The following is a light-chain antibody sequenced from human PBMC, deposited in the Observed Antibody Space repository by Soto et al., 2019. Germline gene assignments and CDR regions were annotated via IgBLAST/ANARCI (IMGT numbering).Light chain of an antibody. CDR1: QSISSW. V-gene: IGKV1-39*01. CDR3: QQCYSSSPT. J-gene: IGKJ4*01. Sequence: LKLNQSPSSLSAPVRDWVSIICRASQSISSWLTWYQKKAGKDPKIMIFAASSLQSGVPSRFSGSGSGTDFILTISSLQTEDFATYECQQCYSSSPTFGGGTKLDI. CDR2: AAS.